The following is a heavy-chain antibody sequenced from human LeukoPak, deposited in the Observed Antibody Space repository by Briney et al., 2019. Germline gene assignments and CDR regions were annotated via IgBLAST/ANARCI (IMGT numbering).Heavy chain of an antibody. CDR1: GGSFSGYY. V-gene: IGHV4-34*01. J-gene: IGHJ4*02. CDR3: AREAAAAGRGDY. D-gene: IGHD6-13*01. Sequence: SETLSLTCAVDGGSFSGYYWSWIRQPPGKGREWIGEINHSGSTNYNPSLKSRVTISVDTSKNQFSLKLSSVTAADTAVYYCAREAAAAGRGDYWGQGTLVTVSS. CDR2: INHSGST.